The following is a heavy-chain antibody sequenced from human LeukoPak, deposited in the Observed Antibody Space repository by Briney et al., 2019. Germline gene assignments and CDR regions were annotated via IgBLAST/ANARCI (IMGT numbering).Heavy chain of an antibody. CDR1: GYTFSDYV. D-gene: IGHD3-10*01. V-gene: IGHV1-3*01. CDR3: VRESRRFGDMLMWGAPKTSSFYFDS. CDR2: INAGNRDR. Sequence: ASVKVSCRTSGYTFSDYVIHWVRQAPGQGLEWMGWINAGNRDRRYSQRFQGRFTITSDTAARSAYMKLSSLISEDTGVYYCVRESRRFGDMLMWGAPKTSSFYFDSWGQGSLVSVFS. J-gene: IGHJ4*02.